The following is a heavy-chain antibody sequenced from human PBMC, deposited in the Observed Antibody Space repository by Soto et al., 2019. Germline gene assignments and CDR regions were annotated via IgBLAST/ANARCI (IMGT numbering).Heavy chain of an antibody. J-gene: IGHJ4*02. CDR2: IYYSAST. D-gene: IGHD2-21*02. V-gene: IGHV4-59*08. Sequence: PSETLCLTCTVAGGSIGSYYWSWIRQHPGKGLEWIGYIYYSASTNYSPSLKSRVTISVDTSKSQFSLNLSSVTAADTAVYYCARHLPYCGGDCYSLDYWGQGTLVTVSS. CDR1: GGSIGSYY. CDR3: ARHLPYCGGDCYSLDY.